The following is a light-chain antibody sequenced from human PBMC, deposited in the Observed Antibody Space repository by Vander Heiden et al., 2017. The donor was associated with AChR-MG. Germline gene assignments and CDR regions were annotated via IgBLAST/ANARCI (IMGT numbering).Light chain of an antibody. CDR3: STWDDSLNGLCV. V-gene: IGLV1-44*01. CDR2: TNN. J-gene: IGLJ1*01. Sequence: QSVLTQPPSASGTPGPRVTVSCSGTGSNIGSNPVDWYQHLPGAAPRLLIYTNNLRPSGVPDRFSGSKSGTSASLATSGLQSDDEADYDCSTWDDSLNGLCVFGAGTKVTVL. CDR1: GSNIGSNP.